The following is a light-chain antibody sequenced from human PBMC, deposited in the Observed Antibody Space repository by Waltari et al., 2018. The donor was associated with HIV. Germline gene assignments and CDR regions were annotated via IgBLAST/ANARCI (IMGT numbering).Light chain of an antibody. J-gene: IGLJ2*01. CDR1: SSDVGCYNY. CDR2: DVI. Sequence: QSALTQPPSASGSPGQSVTLSCTGTSSDVGCYNYVSWHQQHPGKAPKLMIYDVIKRPSGVPDRFSGSKSGNTASRTVSGLQPEDEADYYCSSHAGSKVVFGGGTRLTVL. CDR3: SSHAGSKVV. V-gene: IGLV2-8*01.